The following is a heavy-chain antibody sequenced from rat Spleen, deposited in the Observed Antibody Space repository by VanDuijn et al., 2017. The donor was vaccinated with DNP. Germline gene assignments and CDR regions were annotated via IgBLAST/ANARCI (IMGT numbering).Heavy chain of an antibody. CDR3: ARWGYRYNYFDY. D-gene: IGHD1-5*01. V-gene: IGHV3-1*01. J-gene: IGHJ2*01. Sequence: EVQLQESGPGLVKPSQSLSLTCSVTGYSITSNYWGWIRKFPGNKMEWMGYISYSGSTSYNPSLMSRLSITRDTSKNQFFLQLNSVTTEDTATYYCARWGYRYNYFDYWGQGVMVTVSS. CDR2: ISYSGST. CDR1: GYSITSNY.